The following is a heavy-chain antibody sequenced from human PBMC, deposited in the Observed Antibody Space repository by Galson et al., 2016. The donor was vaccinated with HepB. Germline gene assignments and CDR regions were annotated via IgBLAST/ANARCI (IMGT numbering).Heavy chain of an antibody. CDR2: ISWNSDDI. CDR3: TRGTTVTLTPYYFDS. CDR1: GFTFSTYG. J-gene: IGHJ4*02. Sequence: SLRLSCAASGFTFSTYGMHWVRQSPARGLEWVSGISWNSDDIAYAESVKGRFTISRDNSQNSLYLQMNGLRADDTAFYYCTRGTTVTLTPYYFDSWGQGSLVTVS. V-gene: IGHV3-9*01. D-gene: IGHD4-17*01.